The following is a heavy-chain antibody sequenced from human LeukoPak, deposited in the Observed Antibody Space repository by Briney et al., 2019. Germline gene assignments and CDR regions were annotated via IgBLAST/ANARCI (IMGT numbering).Heavy chain of an antibody. Sequence: PGXSLRLSCAASGFTFDDYAMHWVRQAPGKGLEWVSLISGDGGSTYYADSVKRRFTISRDNSKNSLYLQMNSLRTEDTALYYCAKDYDFWSGFDYWGQGTLVTVSS. D-gene: IGHD3-3*01. CDR3: AKDYDFWSGFDY. CDR1: GFTFDDYA. V-gene: IGHV3-43*02. J-gene: IGHJ4*02. CDR2: ISGDGGST.